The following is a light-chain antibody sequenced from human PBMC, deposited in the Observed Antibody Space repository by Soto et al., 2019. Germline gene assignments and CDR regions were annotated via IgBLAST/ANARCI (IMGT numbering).Light chain of an antibody. J-gene: IGKJ5*01. V-gene: IGKV1-39*01. CDR3: QQSYSTPSIT. Sequence: QMPRTPSSLSASVGDLVTITCRASQSISSYLNWYQQKPGKAPKLLIYAASSLQSGVPSRFSGSGSGTDFTLTISSLQPEDFATYYCQQSYSTPSITFGQGTLLEIK. CDR1: QSISSY. CDR2: AAS.